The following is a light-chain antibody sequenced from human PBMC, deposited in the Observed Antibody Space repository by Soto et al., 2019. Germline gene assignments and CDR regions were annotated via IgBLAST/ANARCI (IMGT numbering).Light chain of an antibody. CDR3: QQYTGPPTT. Sequence: EIVLTQSPATLSVSPGERATLSCRASQSVGNNLAWYQQIPGQAPRLLIYGASTRAAGIPDRFSGSGSGTDFTLTITRLEPEDSAVYFCQQYTGPPTTFGQGTRLEI. CDR2: GAS. J-gene: IGKJ5*01. CDR1: QSVGNN. V-gene: IGKV3D-15*01.